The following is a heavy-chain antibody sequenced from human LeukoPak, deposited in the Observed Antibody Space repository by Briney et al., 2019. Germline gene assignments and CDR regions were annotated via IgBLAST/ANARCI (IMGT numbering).Heavy chain of an antibody. CDR3: AKDMGYDILTGPVS. Sequence: PGGSLRLSCAASGFTFSSYGMHGVRQAPGKGLEWVAVISYNGSNKYYADSVKGRFTISRDNSKNTLYLQMNSLRAEDTAVYYCAKDMGYDILTGPVSWGQGTLVTVSS. CDR1: GFTFSSYG. CDR2: ISYNGSNK. V-gene: IGHV3-30*18. J-gene: IGHJ5*02. D-gene: IGHD3-9*01.